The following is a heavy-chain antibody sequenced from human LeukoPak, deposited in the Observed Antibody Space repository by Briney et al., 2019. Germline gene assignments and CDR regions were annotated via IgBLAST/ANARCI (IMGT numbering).Heavy chain of an antibody. CDR1: GFTFSSYG. V-gene: IGHV3-33*01. Sequence: GGSLRLSCAASGFTFSSYGMHWVRQAPGKGLGWGAVIWYDGSNKYYADSVKGRFTISRDNSKNTLYLQMNSLRAEDTAVYYCARPYSSGWYYFDYWGQGTLVTVSS. CDR2: IWYDGSNK. J-gene: IGHJ4*02. D-gene: IGHD6-19*01. CDR3: ARPYSSGWYYFDY.